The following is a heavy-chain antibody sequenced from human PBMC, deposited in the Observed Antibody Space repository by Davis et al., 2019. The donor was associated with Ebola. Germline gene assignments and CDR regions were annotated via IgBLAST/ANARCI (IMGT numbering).Heavy chain of an antibody. CDR3: ARMGGGGWNDY. Sequence: SGPTLVKPTATLTLTCTVSGFSLSNARMGVSWIRQPPGKALEWLAHIFSNDEKSYSTSLKSRLTISKDTSKSQVVLTMTNMDPGDTATYYCARMGGGGWNDYWGQGTLVTVSS. CDR1: GFSLSNARMG. J-gene: IGHJ4*02. CDR2: IFSNDEK. D-gene: IGHD6-19*01. V-gene: IGHV2-26*01.